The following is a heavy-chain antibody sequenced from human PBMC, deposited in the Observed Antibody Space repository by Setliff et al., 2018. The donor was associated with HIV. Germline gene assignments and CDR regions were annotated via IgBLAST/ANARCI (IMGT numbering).Heavy chain of an antibody. V-gene: IGHV4-59*11. CDR1: GSSISGHF. CDR2: IYTTGST. Sequence: PSETLSLTCTVSGSSISGHFWTWIRQPPGKGLEWIGYIYTTGSTNYNPSLTSRVTISVDTSKNKFSLKMSSVTAADTAVYYCARVPPEYSSSSQAFDIWGQGTKVTVSS. CDR3: ARVPPEYSSSSQAFDI. D-gene: IGHD6-6*01. J-gene: IGHJ3*02.